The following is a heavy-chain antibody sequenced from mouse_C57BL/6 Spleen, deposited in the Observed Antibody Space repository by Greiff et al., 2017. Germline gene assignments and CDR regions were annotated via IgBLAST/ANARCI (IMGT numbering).Heavy chain of an antibody. J-gene: IGHJ4*01. CDR1: GFTFSNYW. D-gene: IGHD4-1*01. CDR3: TGPLGYYYAMDY. Sequence: EVMLVESGGGLVQPGGSMKLSCVASGFTFSNYWMNWVRQSPEKGLEWVAQIRLKSDNYATHYAESVKGRFTISRDDSKSSVYLQMNNLRAEDTGIYYCTGPLGYYYAMDYWGQGTSVTVSS. CDR2: IRLKSDNYAT. V-gene: IGHV6-3*01.